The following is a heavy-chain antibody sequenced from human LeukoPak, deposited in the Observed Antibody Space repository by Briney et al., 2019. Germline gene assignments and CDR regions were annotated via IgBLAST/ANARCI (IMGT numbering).Heavy chain of an antibody. J-gene: IGHJ4*02. CDR2: IKQDGSEK. V-gene: IGHV3-7*01. CDR3: ARDSPAYLCSGGSCYPGDFDY. Sequence: GGSLRLSCAASGFTFSSYWMSWVRQAPGKGLEWVANIKQDGSEKYYVDSVKGRFTISRDNAKNSLYMQMNSLRAEDTAVYYCARDSPAYLCSGGSCYPGDFDYWGQGTLVTVSS. D-gene: IGHD2-15*01. CDR1: GFTFSSYW.